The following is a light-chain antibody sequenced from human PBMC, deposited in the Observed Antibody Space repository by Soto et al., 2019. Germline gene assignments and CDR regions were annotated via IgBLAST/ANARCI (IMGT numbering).Light chain of an antibody. J-gene: IGKJ1*01. CDR1: QGIRSA. V-gene: IGKV1-39*01. CDR3: QLSYSTTWT. Sequence: IQVTQTPSSLSASVGDRVTITCRTSQGIRSALGWYQQKPGKVPKLLIYAASTLQSGVPSRFSGSGSETDFTLTISSLQPEDFATYSCQLSYSTTWTFGQGTKVDNK. CDR2: AAS.